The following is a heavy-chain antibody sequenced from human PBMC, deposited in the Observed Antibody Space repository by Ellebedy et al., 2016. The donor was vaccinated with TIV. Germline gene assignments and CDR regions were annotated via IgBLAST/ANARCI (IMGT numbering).Heavy chain of an antibody. CDR2: INHAGSET. J-gene: IGHJ4*02. CDR1: GFSLSSFW. D-gene: IGHD1-26*01. Sequence: PGGSLRLSCAASGFSLSSFWMSWVRQAPGKGLESVANINHAGSETYYVDSVKGRFTISSDNAKNSLYLQMDSLRAEDTAVYFCARAPRVGTDYWGQGTLVTVSS. CDR3: ARAPRVGTDY. V-gene: IGHV3-7*03.